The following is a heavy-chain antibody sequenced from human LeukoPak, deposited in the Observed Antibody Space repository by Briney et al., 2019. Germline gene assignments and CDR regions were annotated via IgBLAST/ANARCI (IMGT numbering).Heavy chain of an antibody. CDR2: IKTDGSEK. V-gene: IGHV3-7*01. CDR3: ARGRR. CDR1: GFTFSNYW. J-gene: IGHJ4*02. Sequence: GGSLRLSCEGSGFTFSNYWMGWVRQAPGKGLQWVANIKTDGSEKYYVDSVKGRFTISRDNAKNSLYLQMNSLRAEDTAVYYCARGRRWGQGTLVTVSS.